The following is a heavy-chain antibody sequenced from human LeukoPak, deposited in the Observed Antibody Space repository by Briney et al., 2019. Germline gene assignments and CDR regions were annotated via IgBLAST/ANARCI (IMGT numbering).Heavy chain of an antibody. CDR2: ISGSGGST. CDR3: AKDLTSYYYDSSGYYSGDY. J-gene: IGHJ4*02. Sequence: GGSLRLSCAASGFTFSSYAMSWVRQAPGKGLEWVSAISGSGGSTYYADSVKGRFTTSRDNSKNTLYLQMNSLRAEDTAVYYCAKDLTSYYYDSSGYYSGDYWGQGTLVTVSS. V-gene: IGHV3-23*01. D-gene: IGHD3-22*01. CDR1: GFTFSSYA.